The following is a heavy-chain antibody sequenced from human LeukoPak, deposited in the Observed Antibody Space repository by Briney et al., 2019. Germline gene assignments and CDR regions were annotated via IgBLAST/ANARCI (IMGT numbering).Heavy chain of an antibody. J-gene: IGHJ6*02. V-gene: IGHV4-59*08. Sequence: SETLSLTCAVYGGSFSGYYWSWIRQPPGKGLEWIGYIYYSGSTNYSPSLKSRLTISVDTSKNQFSLILSSVTAADTAVYYCARHLQVSSSNIFYYGMDVWGQGTTVTVS. CDR2: IYYSGST. D-gene: IGHD5-24*01. CDR1: GGSFSGYY. CDR3: ARHLQVSSSNIFYYGMDV.